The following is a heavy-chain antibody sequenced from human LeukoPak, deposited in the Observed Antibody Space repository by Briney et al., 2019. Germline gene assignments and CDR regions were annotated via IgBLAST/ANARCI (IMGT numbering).Heavy chain of an antibody. Sequence: GESLKISCKGSGYSCSSYWSGWGRQMPGKGLEWMGIIYPGDSDTRYSPAFQGQVTSSADKAMITPYLYCGSLKASDTAMYYCARLGDGYNYPERWGQGTLVTVSS. CDR1: GYSCSSYW. CDR2: IYPGDSDT. V-gene: IGHV5-51*01. D-gene: IGHD5-24*01. CDR3: ARLGDGYNYPER. J-gene: IGHJ4*02.